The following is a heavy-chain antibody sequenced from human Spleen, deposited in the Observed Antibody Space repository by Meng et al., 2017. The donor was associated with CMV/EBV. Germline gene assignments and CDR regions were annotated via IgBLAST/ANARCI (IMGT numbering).Heavy chain of an antibody. CDR1: GGSFSGYY. CDR3: ARAGLTTLFDY. V-gene: IGHV4-34*01. Sequence: LTCAVYGGSFSGYYWSWIRQPPGKGLEWTGEINHSGSTNYNPSLKSRVTISVDTSKNQFSLKLSSVTAADTAVYYCARAGLTTLFDYWGQGTLVTVSS. CDR2: INHSGST. D-gene: IGHD4-11*01. J-gene: IGHJ4*02.